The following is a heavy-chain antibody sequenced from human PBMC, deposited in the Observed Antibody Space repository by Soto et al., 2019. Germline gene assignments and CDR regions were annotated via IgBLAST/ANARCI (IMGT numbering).Heavy chain of an antibody. CDR1: GDSVSSNSSF. V-gene: IGHV6-1*01. CDR3: AGGSCHSYFYC. Sequence: SHTLSLCCVFFGDSVSSNSSFWNWHRQPPSRGLEWLGRTYFGYKWCNYYAVSGKSRIIIKPDTSKNQFYLQLYFVTPEDTAVDYGAGGSCHSYFYCCALGTRVAVSS. CDR2: TYFGYKWCN. D-gene: IGHD2-8*01. J-gene: IGHJ4*02.